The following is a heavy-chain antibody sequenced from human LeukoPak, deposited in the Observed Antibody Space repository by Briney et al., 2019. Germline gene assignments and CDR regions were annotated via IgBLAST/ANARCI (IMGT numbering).Heavy chain of an antibody. CDR2: VYSGGDT. CDR3: ARVEIPWSFDY. D-gene: IGHD2-21*01. V-gene: IGHV3-53*01. CDR1: GFTVSSNY. Sequence: TGGSLRLSCAASGFTVSSNYMTWIRQAPGERLEWVSIVYSGGDTYYADSVKGRFTMSRDNSKNMLYHQMNSLRAEDTAVYYCARVEIPWSFDYWGQGTLVTVSS. J-gene: IGHJ4*02.